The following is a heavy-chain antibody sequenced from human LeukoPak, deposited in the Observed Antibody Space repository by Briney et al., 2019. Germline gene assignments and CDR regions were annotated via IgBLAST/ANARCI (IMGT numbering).Heavy chain of an antibody. CDR3: ARENSIAARSDFGY. V-gene: IGHV3-11*01. J-gene: IGHJ4*02. CDR2: ISSSGSTI. D-gene: IGHD6-6*01. CDR1: GFTFSDYY. Sequence: GGSLRLSCAASGFTFSDYYMSWIRQAPGKGLEWVSYISSSGSTIYYADSVKGRFTISRDNAKNSLYLQMNSLRAEDTAVYYCARENSIAARSDFGYRGQGTLVTVSS.